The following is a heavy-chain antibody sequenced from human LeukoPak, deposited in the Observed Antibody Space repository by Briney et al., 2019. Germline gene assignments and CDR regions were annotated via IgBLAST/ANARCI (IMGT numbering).Heavy chain of an antibody. V-gene: IGHV3-11*01. CDR2: ISSSGSTI. J-gene: IGHJ6*02. D-gene: IGHD5-12*01. CDR3: ARDLGHSGYDFTWDYYGMDV. CDR1: GFTFSDYY. Sequence: KSGGSLRLSCAASGFTFSDYYMSWIRQAPGKGLEWVSYISSSGSTIYYADSVKGRFTISRDNAKNSVYLQMNSLRAEDTAVYYCARDLGHSGYDFTWDYYGMDVWGQGTTVTVSS.